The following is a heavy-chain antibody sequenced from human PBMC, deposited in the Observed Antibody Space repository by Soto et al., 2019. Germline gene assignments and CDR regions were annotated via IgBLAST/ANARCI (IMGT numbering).Heavy chain of an antibody. CDR3: ARGTGYCSGGSCYSPWFDP. Sequence: QVQLQESGPGLVKPSQTLSLTCTVSGGSISSGGYYRSWIRQHPGKGLEWIGYIYYSGSTYYNPSLKSRVTISVDTSKNQFSLKLSSVTAADTAVYYCARGTGYCSGGSCYSPWFDPWGQGTLVTVSS. D-gene: IGHD2-15*01. V-gene: IGHV4-31*03. J-gene: IGHJ5*02. CDR2: IYYSGST. CDR1: GGSISSGGYY.